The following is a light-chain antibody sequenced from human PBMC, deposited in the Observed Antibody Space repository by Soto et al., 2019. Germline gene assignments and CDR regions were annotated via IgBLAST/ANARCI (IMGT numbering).Light chain of an antibody. Sequence: QSVLTQDASVSGSPGQTITISCTGTSSDVGRYNTVSWYQHHPGKAPKLIIYEVTHRPSGVSDRFSASKSGNTASLTISGLQAEDEGDYYCCQSYDRSLSSPIFGGGTQLTVL. CDR1: SSDVGRYNT. CDR2: EVT. J-gene: IGLJ2*01. CDR3: CQSYDRSLSSPI. V-gene: IGLV2-14*01.